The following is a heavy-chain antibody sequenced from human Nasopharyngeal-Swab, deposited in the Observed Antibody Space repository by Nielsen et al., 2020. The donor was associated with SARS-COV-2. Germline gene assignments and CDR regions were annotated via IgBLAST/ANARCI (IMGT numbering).Heavy chain of an antibody. J-gene: IGHJ5*02. D-gene: IGHD3-16*01. V-gene: IGHV6-1*01. CDR1: GDSVSGNSAT. CDR2: TYYRSKWFN. CDR3: TRDAGGYNWFDP. Sequence: SRTLSLTCAISGDSVSGNSATWSWIRQSPSRGLEWLGRTYYRSKWFNDYAVSVKSRITINPDTSKNQFSLQLNSVTPEDTAVYYCTRDAGGYNWFDPWGQGTLVTVSS.